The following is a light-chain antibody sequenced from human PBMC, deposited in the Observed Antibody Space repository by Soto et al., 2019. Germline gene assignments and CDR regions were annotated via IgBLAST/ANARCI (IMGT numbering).Light chain of an antibody. CDR2: KAS. J-gene: IGKJ1*01. CDR1: QSISVW. Sequence: IRMAQSPSTLSASLVAIFTNTYRASQSISVWLAWYQQKAGKDPNLLIYKASRLESGVPSRFSGSGSETEFTLTISGLQPGDSATYYCKQYNRFIWKFGQGTKV. V-gene: IGKV1-5*03. CDR3: KQYNRFIWK.